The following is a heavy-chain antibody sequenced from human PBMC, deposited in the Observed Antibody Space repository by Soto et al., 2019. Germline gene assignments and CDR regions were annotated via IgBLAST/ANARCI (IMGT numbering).Heavy chain of an antibody. V-gene: IGHV3-7*01. D-gene: IGHD2-8*01. CDR3: ATSPHRDSARVYV. J-gene: IGHJ6*02. CDR2: IKQDGSEK. Sequence: GGSLRLSCAASGFTFSTYWMSWVRQAPGKGLEWVANIKQDGSEKYYVDSVRGRLTVSRDNAKSSLYLQMNSLRVEDTAVYYCATSPHRDSARVYVWGQGTTVTVSS. CDR1: GFTFSTYW.